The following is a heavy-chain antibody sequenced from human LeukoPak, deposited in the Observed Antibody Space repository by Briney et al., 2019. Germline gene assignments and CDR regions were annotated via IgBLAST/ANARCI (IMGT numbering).Heavy chain of an antibody. CDR1: GFPLRNYA. CDR3: AKSLLRPGY. V-gene: IGHV3-23*01. J-gene: IGHJ4*02. D-gene: IGHD3-3*01. Sequence: GGSLRLSCAASGFPLRNYAMSWVRQAPGKGVEWVSDINGSGGSTYYADSVKGRFTISRDNSKNTLYLQMNSLRAEDTAVYYCAKSLLRPGYWGQGTLVTVSS. CDR2: INGSGGST.